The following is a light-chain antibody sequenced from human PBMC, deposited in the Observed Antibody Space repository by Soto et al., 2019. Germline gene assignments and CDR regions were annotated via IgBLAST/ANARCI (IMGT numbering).Light chain of an antibody. Sequence: DIEMTQSPSTLSASVGDRVTITCRASQSISSWLAWYQQKPGKAPKVLISKASSLKSGVPSRFSGSGSGTEFTLTISSLQPDDFATYYGQQYNSYSQTFGQGTKVEIK. V-gene: IGKV1-5*03. J-gene: IGKJ1*01. CDR2: KAS. CDR3: QQYNSYSQT. CDR1: QSISSW.